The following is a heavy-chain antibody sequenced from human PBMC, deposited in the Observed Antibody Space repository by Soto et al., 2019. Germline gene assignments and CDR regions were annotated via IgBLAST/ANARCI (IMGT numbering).Heavy chain of an antibody. D-gene: IGHD3-9*01. CDR2: IWYDGSNK. Sequence: QVQLVESGGGVVQPGRSLRLSCAASGFTFSSYGMHWVRQAPGKGLEWVAVIWYDGSNKYYADSVKGRFTISRDNSKNTLYLQMNSLRAEDTAVYYCAAGRYFDWLPLDHWGQGTLVTVSS. CDR1: GFTFSSYG. CDR3: AAGRYFDWLPLDH. J-gene: IGHJ4*02. V-gene: IGHV3-33*01.